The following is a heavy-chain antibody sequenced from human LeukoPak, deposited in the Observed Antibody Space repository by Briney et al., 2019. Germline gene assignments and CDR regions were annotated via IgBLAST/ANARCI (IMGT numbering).Heavy chain of an antibody. CDR2: IYHSGST. V-gene: IGHV4-38-2*02. Sequence: SETLSLTCTVSGYSISSGYYWGWIRQPPGKGLEWIGSIYHSGSTYYNPSLKSRVTISVDTSKNQFSLKLSSVTAADTAVYYCARGTYGSGNRDAFDIWGQGTMVTVSS. D-gene: IGHD3-10*01. CDR3: ARGTYGSGNRDAFDI. J-gene: IGHJ3*02. CDR1: GYSISSGYY.